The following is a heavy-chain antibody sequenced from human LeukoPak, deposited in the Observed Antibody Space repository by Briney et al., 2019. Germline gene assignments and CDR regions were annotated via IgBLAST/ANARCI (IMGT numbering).Heavy chain of an antibody. CDR1: GGSISSGSYY. CDR3: ARGPPILTGYYRYYYYMDV. V-gene: IGHV4-61*02. CDR2: IYTSGST. J-gene: IGHJ6*03. D-gene: IGHD3-9*01. Sequence: SETLSLTCTVSGGSISSGSYYWNWIRQPAGKGLEWIGRIYTSGSTNYNPSLKSRVTISVDTSKNQFSLKLSSVTAADTAVYYCARGPPILTGYYRYYYYMDVWGKGTTVTISS.